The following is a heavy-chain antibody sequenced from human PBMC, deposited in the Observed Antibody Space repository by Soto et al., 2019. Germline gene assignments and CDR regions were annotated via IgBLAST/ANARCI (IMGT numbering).Heavy chain of an antibody. D-gene: IGHD6-13*01. J-gene: IGHJ4*02. CDR1: GFTYRSYA. CDR2: ISYDGSNK. V-gene: IGHV3-30*04. CDR3: AKDYEAFTAAGLYFDY. Sequence: SLSLAFAASGFTYRSYAVHWVREAPGKGLEWVAVISYDGSNKYYADSVKGRFTISRDNSKNTLYLQMNSLRAEDTAVYYCAKDYEAFTAAGLYFDYWGQGTLVTVSS.